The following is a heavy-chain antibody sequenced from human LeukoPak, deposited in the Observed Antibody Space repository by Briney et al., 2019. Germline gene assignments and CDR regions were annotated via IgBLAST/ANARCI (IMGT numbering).Heavy chain of an antibody. CDR2: ISYDGSNK. Sequence: GGSLRLSCAASGCTFSSYAMPWVRQAPGKGLEWVAVISYDGSNKYYADSVKGRFTISRDNSKNTLYLQMNSLRAEDTAVYYCARAGSGSKGYWGQGTLVTVSS. D-gene: IGHD3-10*01. J-gene: IGHJ4*02. CDR3: ARAGSGSKGY. CDR1: GCTFSSYA. V-gene: IGHV3-30-3*01.